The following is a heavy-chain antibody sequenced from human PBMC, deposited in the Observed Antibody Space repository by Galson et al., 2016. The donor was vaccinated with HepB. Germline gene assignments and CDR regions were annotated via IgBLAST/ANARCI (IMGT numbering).Heavy chain of an antibody. D-gene: IGHD2/OR15-2a*01. CDR3: ARSIGNFDC. CDR1: GASINIGEHY. V-gene: IGHV4-31*03. Sequence: LSLTCTVSGASINIGEHYWSWIRQHPGKGLEWIGFIYSSGSTFYNSSLQSRVAMSLDTSKNQFSLKLDSVTVADTAVYYCARSIGNFDCWGQGTLVTVSS. J-gene: IGHJ4*02. CDR2: IYSSGST.